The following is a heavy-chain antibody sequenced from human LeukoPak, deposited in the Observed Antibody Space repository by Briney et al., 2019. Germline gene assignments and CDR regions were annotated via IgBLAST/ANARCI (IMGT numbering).Heavy chain of an antibody. CDR2: ISGSSSYM. Sequence: GGSLRLSCAASGFTFSTNSMSWVRQAPGKGLEWVSAISGSSSYMFYADSVKGRFTISRDNAKNSLYLQMNSLRVEDTAVYYCASGGNDCGVYWGQGTLVTVSS. CDR3: ASGGNDCGVY. CDR1: GFTFSTNS. V-gene: IGHV3-21*01. J-gene: IGHJ4*02. D-gene: IGHD4-17*01.